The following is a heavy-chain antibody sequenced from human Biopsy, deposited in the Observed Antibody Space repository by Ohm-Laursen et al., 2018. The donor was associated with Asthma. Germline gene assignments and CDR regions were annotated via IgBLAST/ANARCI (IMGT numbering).Heavy chain of an antibody. J-gene: IGHJ4*02. D-gene: IGHD4-17*01. CDR1: GYSLTDLS. Sequence: SVTVSCKVSGYSLTDLSMHWVRQAPGQGLEWVGGHDHEEGGTVNARRFQGRVTMTEDTSTDTAYMELSSLSSDDTAVYYCASDFPKDYVRYNFQFWGQGTLVTVSS. V-gene: IGHV1-24*01. CDR3: ASDFPKDYVRYNFQF. CDR2: HDHEEGGT.